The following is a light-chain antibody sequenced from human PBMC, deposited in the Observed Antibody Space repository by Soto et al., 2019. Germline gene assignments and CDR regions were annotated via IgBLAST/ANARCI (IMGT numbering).Light chain of an antibody. CDR2: GAS. CDR1: QSVSSSY. Sequence: EIILTQSPASLSLSPGERATLSCRASQSVSSSYLAWYQQKPGQAPRLLIYGASTRATGIPARFSGSGSGTEFTLTISSLQSEDFAVYYCQQYNNWPPWTFGQRTKVDIK. CDR3: QQYNNWPPWT. J-gene: IGKJ1*01. V-gene: IGKV3-15*01.